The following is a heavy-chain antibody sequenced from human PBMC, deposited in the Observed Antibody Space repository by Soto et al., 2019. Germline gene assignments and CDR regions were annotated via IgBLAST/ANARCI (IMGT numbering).Heavy chain of an antibody. D-gene: IGHD3-22*01. J-gene: IGHJ4*02. CDR1: GFTFSSYG. Sequence: QVQLVESGGGVVQPGRSLRLSCAASGFTFSSYGMHWVRQAPGKGLEWVAVISYDGSNKYYADSVKGRFTISRDNSKNTLYLQMNSLRAEDTAVYYCAKDPTVHYYDCPNSYFDYWGQGTLVTVSS. V-gene: IGHV3-30*18. CDR2: ISYDGSNK. CDR3: AKDPTVHYYDCPNSYFDY.